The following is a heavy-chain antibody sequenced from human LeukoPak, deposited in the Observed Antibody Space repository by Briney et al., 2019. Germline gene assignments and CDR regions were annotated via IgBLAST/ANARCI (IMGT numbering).Heavy chain of an antibody. J-gene: IGHJ5*02. CDR1: GFTVSSNY. D-gene: IGHD3-10*01. Sequence: GGSLRLSCAASGFTVSSNYMSWVRQAPGKGLEWVSVIYSGGSTYYADSVKGRFTISRDNSKNTLYLQMDSLRAEDTAVYYCARMARGVIDHWFDPWGQGTLVTVSS. CDR3: ARMARGVIDHWFDP. CDR2: IYSGGST. V-gene: IGHV3-53*01.